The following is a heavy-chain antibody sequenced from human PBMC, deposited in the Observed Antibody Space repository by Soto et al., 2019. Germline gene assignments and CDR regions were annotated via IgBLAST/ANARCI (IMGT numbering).Heavy chain of an antibody. Sequence: QAQLVQSGAEVKKPGASVKISCKASGYTFTSYGISWVRQAPGQGLEWMGWINANNGNTNYAQNLQGRVTITTDAAASKGYFGLRCLRSDDPAVYYCVRDHSGYRYGMDVCGRGNTGIVS. D-gene: IGHD3-22*01. CDR2: INANNGNT. V-gene: IGHV1-18*01. CDR3: VRDHSGYRYGMDV. CDR1: GYTFTSYG. J-gene: IGHJ6*02.